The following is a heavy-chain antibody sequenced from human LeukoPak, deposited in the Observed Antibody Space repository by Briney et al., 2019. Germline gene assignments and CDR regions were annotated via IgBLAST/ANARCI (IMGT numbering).Heavy chain of an antibody. CDR2: ISAYNGNT. J-gene: IGHJ6*04. CDR3: ARDRYYYGSGSSDLYYYGMDV. V-gene: IGHV1-18*04. Sequence: ASVKVSCKASGYTFTSYGISWVRQAPGQGLEWMGWISAYNGNTNYAQELQSRVTMTTDTSTSTAYMELRSLRSDDTAVYYCARDRYYYGSGSSDLYYYGMDVWGKGTTVTVSS. D-gene: IGHD3-10*01. CDR1: GYTFTSYG.